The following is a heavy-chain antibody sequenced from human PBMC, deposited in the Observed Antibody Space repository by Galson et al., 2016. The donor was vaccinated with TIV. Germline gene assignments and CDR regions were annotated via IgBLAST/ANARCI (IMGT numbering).Heavy chain of an antibody. V-gene: IGHV4-4*09. Sequence: ETLSLTCTVSGGAISGYYWSWVRQPPGKGLEWIGYIYSTGSTNFNPSLKSRVTISVDTSKNQFSLRLSSVTAADPAVYYCARDRGNGQWFFDYWGQGTLVRVSS. J-gene: IGHJ4*02. CDR1: GGAISGYY. D-gene: IGHD3-22*01. CDR2: IYSTGST. CDR3: ARDRGNGQWFFDY.